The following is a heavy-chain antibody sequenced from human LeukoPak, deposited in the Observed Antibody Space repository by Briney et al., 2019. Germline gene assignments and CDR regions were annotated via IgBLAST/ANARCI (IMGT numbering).Heavy chain of an antibody. CDR2: IYYTGSA. CDR3: ARMIAADY. Sequence: SETLSLTCTVSGGSISSGDYYWSWIRQPPGKGLEWIGYIYYTGSANYNPSLKSRVTISVDTSRNQFSLKLSSVTAADTAVYYCARMIAADYWGQGTLVTVSS. CDR1: GGSISSGDYY. V-gene: IGHV4-61*08. D-gene: IGHD6-25*01. J-gene: IGHJ4*02.